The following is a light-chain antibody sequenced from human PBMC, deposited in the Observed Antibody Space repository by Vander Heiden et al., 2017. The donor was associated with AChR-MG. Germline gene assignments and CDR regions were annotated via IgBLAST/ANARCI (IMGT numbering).Light chain of an antibody. J-gene: IGKJ4*01. CDR3: QHYGSFT. CDR2: DAS. CDR1: QSVSSIY. Sequence: EIVLTQSPGTLSLSPGERATLSCRASQSVSSIYLAWYQQKPGQAPRLLIYDASIRATGIQDRFSGGGSGTDFTLTSTRLETEDFEVYYCQHYGSFTFGGGTKVEIK. V-gene: IGKV3-20*01.